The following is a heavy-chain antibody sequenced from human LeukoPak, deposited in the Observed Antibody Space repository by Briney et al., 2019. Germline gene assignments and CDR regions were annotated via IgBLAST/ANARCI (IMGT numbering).Heavy chain of an antibody. J-gene: IGHJ4*02. V-gene: IGHV3-23*01. Sequence: GGSLRLSCAASGFTFSSHAMSWVRQAPGKGLEWVSGISGSGVTTYSADSVKGRFTISRDSSKNTLYLQMNSLRAEDTAVYYCAKHSSGWYVSDYWGQGTLVTVSS. CDR2: ISGSGVTT. CDR1: GFTFSSHA. CDR3: AKHSSGWYVSDY. D-gene: IGHD6-19*01.